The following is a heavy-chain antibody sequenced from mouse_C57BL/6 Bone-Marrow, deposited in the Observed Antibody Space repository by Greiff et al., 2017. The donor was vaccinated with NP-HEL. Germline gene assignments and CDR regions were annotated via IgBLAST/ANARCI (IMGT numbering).Heavy chain of an antibody. J-gene: IGHJ1*03. CDR2: IDPSDSYT. V-gene: IGHV1-69*01. D-gene: IGHD2-1*01. Sequence: VQLQQPGAELVMPGASVKLSCKASGYTFTSYWMHWVKQRPGQGLEWIGEIDPSDSYTNYNQKFKGKSTLTVDKSSSTAYMQLSSLTSEDSSVYYSASCIYYGNYGYFDVWGTETTVTVSS. CDR1: GYTFTSYW. CDR3: ASCIYYGNYGYFDV.